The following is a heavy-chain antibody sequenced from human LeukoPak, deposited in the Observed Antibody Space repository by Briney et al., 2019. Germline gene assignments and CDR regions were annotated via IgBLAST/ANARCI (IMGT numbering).Heavy chain of an antibody. J-gene: IGHJ4*02. Sequence: GESLEVSCKGSGYSFTSYWIGWVRQVPGKGVGGMGIIYPGDSDTRYSPSFQGQVTISADKSISTAYLQWSSLKASDTAMYYCARLTTTYYYDGYGYWGQGTLVTVSS. CDR3: ARLTTTYYYDGYGY. CDR1: GYSFTSYW. D-gene: IGHD3-22*01. V-gene: IGHV5-51*01. CDR2: IYPGDSDT.